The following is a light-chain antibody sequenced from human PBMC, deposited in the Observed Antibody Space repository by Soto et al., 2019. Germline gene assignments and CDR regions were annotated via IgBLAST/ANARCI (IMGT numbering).Light chain of an antibody. V-gene: IGLV2-14*01. J-gene: IGLJ2*01. Sequence: QSALNQPASVSGSPGQSITISCTGTSSDVGGYNFVSWYQQHPGKAPKLMFYDVTNRPSGISNRFSGSKSGNTASLTISGLQAEDEAVYYCSSYTSTSTVVFGGGTKVTVL. CDR1: SSDVGGYNF. CDR3: SSYTSTSTVV. CDR2: DVT.